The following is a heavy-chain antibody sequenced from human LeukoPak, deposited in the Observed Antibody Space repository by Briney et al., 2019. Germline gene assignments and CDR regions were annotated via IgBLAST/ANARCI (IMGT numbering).Heavy chain of an antibody. CDR1: GFTFSSYQ. J-gene: IGHJ3*02. CDR3: ARIYSSGRGNDALDI. V-gene: IGHV3-48*03. CDR2: ITSTGTTI. D-gene: IGHD6-19*01. Sequence: GGSLRLSCAASGFTFSSYQMTWGRQAPGKGLQWVSYITSTGTTIHYADSVKGRFTISRDNANNSLFLQMNSLRAEDTAVYYCARIYSSGRGNDALDIWGQGTMVSVSS.